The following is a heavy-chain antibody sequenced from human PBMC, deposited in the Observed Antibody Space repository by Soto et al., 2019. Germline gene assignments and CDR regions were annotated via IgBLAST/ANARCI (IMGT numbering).Heavy chain of an antibody. Sequence: EAQLVESGGGLVQPGGSLRLSCAASGFTFSNYEMHWVRQAPGKGLEYVSGISNNGAHTDYAKSVKGRFTISRDNSENTLYLQMSSMRAEDMALYYCARRGYGSRWPNVYMDVWGKGTTGTDSS. CDR2: ISNNGAHT. CDR1: GFTFSNYE. D-gene: IGHD6-13*01. J-gene: IGHJ6*03. V-gene: IGHV3-64*01. CDR3: ARRGYGSRWPNVYMDV.